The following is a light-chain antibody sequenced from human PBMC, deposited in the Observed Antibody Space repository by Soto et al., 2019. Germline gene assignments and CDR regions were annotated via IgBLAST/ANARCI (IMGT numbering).Light chain of an antibody. CDR2: KTS. Sequence: DIQMTQSPSTLSASVGDRVTITCRASQIISDRLAWYQQKPGKAPKMLMYKTSSLESGVPSRFSGSGSGTEFTLTISSLQPDDFATYYCQQYNNYYTFGQGTKLEIK. J-gene: IGKJ2*01. CDR3: QQYNNYYT. CDR1: QIISDR. V-gene: IGKV1-5*03.